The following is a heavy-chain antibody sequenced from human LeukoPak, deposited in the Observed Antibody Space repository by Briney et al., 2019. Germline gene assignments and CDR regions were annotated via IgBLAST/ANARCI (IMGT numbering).Heavy chain of an antibody. V-gene: IGHV4-59*01. CDR1: GGSISSYY. CDR3: ARVPTLWFGDYNWFDP. Sequence: SETLSLTCTVSGGSISSYYWSWIRQPPGKGLEWIGYIYYSGSTNYNPSLKSRVTISVDTSKNQFSLKLSSVTAADTAVYYCARVPTLWFGDYNWFDPWGQGTLVTVSS. D-gene: IGHD3-10*01. CDR2: IYYSGST. J-gene: IGHJ5*02.